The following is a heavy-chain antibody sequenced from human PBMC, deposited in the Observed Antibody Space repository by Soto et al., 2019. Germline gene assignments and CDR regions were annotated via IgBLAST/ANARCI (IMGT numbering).Heavy chain of an antibody. CDR3: ARGVFSGHV. Sequence: QVQLVQSGAEVKKPGASVKVSCKASGYTFTNYDINWVRQATGQGLEWMGWMNPNTGNPGYAQKXQXXXTXXRNTSISTAYMELSSLRSEDTAVYYCARGVFSGHVWGQGTTVTVSS. CDR1: GYTFTNYD. V-gene: IGHV1-8*01. CDR2: MNPNTGNP. J-gene: IGHJ6*02.